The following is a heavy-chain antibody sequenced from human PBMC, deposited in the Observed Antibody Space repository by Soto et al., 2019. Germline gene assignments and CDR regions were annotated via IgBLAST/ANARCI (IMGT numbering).Heavy chain of an antibody. Sequence: DVQLVESGGGLIQPGESLRLSCAAFGLTISGKKYVAWVRQAPGKGLEWVSALYDVDGSFYADSVKGRFTTSSDSSKTYVYLQMNDMRPDDTAVYYCATWHEREHAYDVWGQGTTVTVSS. CDR1: GLTISGKKY. J-gene: IGHJ3*01. V-gene: IGHV3-53*01. CDR2: LYDVDGS. CDR3: ATWHEREHAYDV. D-gene: IGHD1-1*01.